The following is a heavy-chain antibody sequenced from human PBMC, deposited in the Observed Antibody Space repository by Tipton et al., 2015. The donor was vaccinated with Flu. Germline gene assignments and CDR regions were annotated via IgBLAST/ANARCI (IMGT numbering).Heavy chain of an antibody. CDR1: GGSISTYY. J-gene: IGHJ4*02. Sequence: TLSLTCTVSGGSISTYYWSWIRQPPGKGLEWIGFINYNGGTDYNPPRKSRVTISVDTSKNQFSLRLSSVTAADTAVYYCARAPYSDYDTSGSSFDYWGQGTLVTVSS. D-gene: IGHD3-22*01. CDR3: ARAPYSDYDTSGSSFDY. CDR2: INYNGGT. V-gene: IGHV4-59*01.